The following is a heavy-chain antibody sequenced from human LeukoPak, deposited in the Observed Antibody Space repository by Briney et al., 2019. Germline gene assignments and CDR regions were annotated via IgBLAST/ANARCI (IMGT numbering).Heavy chain of an antibody. CDR1: GFTFSSYW. Sequence: GGSLRLSCAASGFTFSSYWMHWVRQAPGKGLVWVSRINSDGSSTSYADSVKGRFTVSRDNAKNTLYLQMNSLRAEDTAVYYCARAYCSSTSCPKAYCFDYWGQGTLVTVSS. D-gene: IGHD2-2*01. V-gene: IGHV3-74*01. CDR3: ARAYCSSTSCPKAYCFDY. CDR2: INSDGSST. J-gene: IGHJ4*02.